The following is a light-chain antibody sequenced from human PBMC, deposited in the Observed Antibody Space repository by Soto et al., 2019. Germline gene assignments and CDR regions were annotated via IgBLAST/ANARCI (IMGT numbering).Light chain of an antibody. CDR2: GAS. CDR3: QQYNNWPRT. CDR1: QSVSSN. Sequence: EIVMTQSPATLSVSPGEGATLSCRASQSVSSNLAWYQQKPGQAPRLLIYGASTRATGIPARFSGSGSGTEFTLPISSLQSEDFAVYYCQQYNNWPRTFGQGTKVDIK. J-gene: IGKJ1*01. V-gene: IGKV3-15*01.